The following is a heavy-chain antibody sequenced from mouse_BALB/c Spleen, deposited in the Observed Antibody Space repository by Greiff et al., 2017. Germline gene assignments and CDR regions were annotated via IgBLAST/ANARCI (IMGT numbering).Heavy chain of an antibody. D-gene: IGHD2-4*01. CDR3: ARLIYYDYDAGFYFDY. CDR2: ISNGGGST. V-gene: IGHV5-12-2*01. J-gene: IGHJ2*01. CDR1: GFTFSSYT. Sequence: EVHLVESGGGLVQPGGSLKLSCAASGFTFSSYTMSWVRQTPEKRLEWVAYISNGGGSTYYPDTVKGRFTISRDNAKNTLYLQMSSLKSEDTAMYYCARLIYYDYDAGFYFDYWGQGTTLTVSS.